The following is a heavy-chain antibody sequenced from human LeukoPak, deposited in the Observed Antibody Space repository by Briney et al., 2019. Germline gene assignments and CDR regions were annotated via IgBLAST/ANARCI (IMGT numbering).Heavy chain of an antibody. V-gene: IGHV3-64*01. D-gene: IGHD2-15*01. CDR1: GFTFSSYA. CDR2: INRYGDSI. Sequence: GGSLRHSCAASGFTFSSYAIHWVRQAPGKGLAFVSAINRYGDSIYYANSLKGRFTISRDDSKNTVYLQMGSLRAEDMAVYYCARARLDCSGCSCYSYYFDLGGQGTLVTVSS. J-gene: IGHJ4*02. CDR3: ARARLDCSGCSCYSYYFDL.